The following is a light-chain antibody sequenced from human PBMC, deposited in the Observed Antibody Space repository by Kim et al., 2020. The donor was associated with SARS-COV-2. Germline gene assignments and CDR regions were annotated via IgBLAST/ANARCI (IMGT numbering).Light chain of an antibody. V-gene: IGLV10-54*01. CDR2: RNN. CDR1: RNNSGNEA. J-gene: IGLJ3*02. Sequence: QTPTLTVTGHRNNSGNEAAAVLQPHQGHPPTPLSYRNNDRPSGISDRLSASRSGNTASLTITGLQPEDEADYYCSAWDSSLSAWVFGGGTQLTVL. CDR3: SAWDSSLSAWV.